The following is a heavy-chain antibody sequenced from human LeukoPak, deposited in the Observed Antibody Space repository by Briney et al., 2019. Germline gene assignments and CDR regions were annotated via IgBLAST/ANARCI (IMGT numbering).Heavy chain of an antibody. Sequence: PGGSLRLSCAASGFTFSSYSMNWVRQAPGKGLEWVSSISSSSSYIYYADSVKGRFTISRDNAKNSLYLQMNSLRAEDTAVYYCARIKRWLQSVDYWGQGTLVTVSS. CDR3: ARIKRWLQSVDY. J-gene: IGHJ4*02. CDR1: GFTFSSYS. CDR2: ISSSSSYI. V-gene: IGHV3-21*01. D-gene: IGHD5-24*01.